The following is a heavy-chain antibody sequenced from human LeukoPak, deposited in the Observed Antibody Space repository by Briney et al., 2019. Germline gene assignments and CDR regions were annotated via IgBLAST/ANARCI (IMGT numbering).Heavy chain of an antibody. V-gene: IGHV3-33*08. CDR3: ARDLSIYCSSTSCYRRYYYYGMDV. CDR2: IWYDGSNK. J-gene: IGHJ6*02. Sequence: GGSLRLSCAASGFTFSSYAMSWVRQAPGKGLEWVAVIWYDGSNKYYADSVKGRFTISRDNSKNTLYLQMNSLRAEDTAVYYCARDLSIYCSSTSCYRRYYYYGMDVWGQGTTVTVSS. D-gene: IGHD2-2*02. CDR1: GFTFSSYA.